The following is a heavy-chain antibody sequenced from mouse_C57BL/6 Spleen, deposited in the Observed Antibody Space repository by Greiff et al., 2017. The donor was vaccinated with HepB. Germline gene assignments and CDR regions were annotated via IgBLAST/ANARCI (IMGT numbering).Heavy chain of an antibody. J-gene: IGHJ1*01. CDR3: ARGGCDGYFDV. CDR1: EYEFPSHD. V-gene: IGHV5-2*01. CDR2: INSDGGST. Sequence: EVHLVESGGGLVQPGESLKLSCESNEYEFPSHDMSWVRKTPEKRLELVAAINSDGGSTYYPDTMERRFIITRDNTKKTLYLQMSSLRSEGTALYYCARGGCDGYFDVWGAATTVTVSS.